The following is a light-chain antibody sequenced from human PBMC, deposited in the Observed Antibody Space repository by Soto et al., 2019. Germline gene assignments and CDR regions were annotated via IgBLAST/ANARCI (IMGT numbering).Light chain of an antibody. CDR1: SSDVGGLNY. Sequence: QSALTQPASVSGFPGQSITISCTGTSSDVGGLNYVSWYQHHPGNAPELLIYEVTNRPSGVSDRFSGSKSDNTASLTVSGLQAEDDSDYYCSSYTTSSTWVFGGGTKVTVL. J-gene: IGLJ3*02. V-gene: IGLV2-14*01. CDR2: EVT. CDR3: SSYTTSSTWV.